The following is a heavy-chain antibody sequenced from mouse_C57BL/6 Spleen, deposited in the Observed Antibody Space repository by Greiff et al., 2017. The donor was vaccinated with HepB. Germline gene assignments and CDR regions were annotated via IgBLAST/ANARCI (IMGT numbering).Heavy chain of an antibody. CDR1: GYTFTDYE. D-gene: IGHD1-1*01. CDR2: IDPETGGT. V-gene: IGHV1-15*01. J-gene: IGHJ3*01. Sequence: VQLQQSGAELVRPGASVTLSCKASGYTFTDYEMHWVKQTPVHGLEWIGAIDPETGGTAYNQKFNGKAILTADKSSSTAYMELRSLTSEDSAVYYCTRNYYGSSYVFADWGQGTLVTVSA. CDR3: TRNYYGSSYVFAD.